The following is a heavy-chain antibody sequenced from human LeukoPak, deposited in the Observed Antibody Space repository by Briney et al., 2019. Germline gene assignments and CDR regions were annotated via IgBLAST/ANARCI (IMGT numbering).Heavy chain of an antibody. CDR2: ISAKKDYI. D-gene: IGHD2-2*01. J-gene: IGHJ3*01. V-gene: IGHV1-18*01. CDR1: GYIFTSYG. CDR3: ARGCIVVSFDL. Sequence: ASVKVSCKASGYIFTSYGITWVRQAPGQGLEWVGWISAKKDYIKYGQKFQGRVTLSTDTSMSTAYLELRSLRSDDTSVYYCARGCIVVSFDLWGQGTMVTVSS.